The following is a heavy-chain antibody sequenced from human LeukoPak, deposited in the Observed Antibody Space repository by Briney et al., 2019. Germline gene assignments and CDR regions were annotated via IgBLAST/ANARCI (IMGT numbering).Heavy chain of an antibody. J-gene: IGHJ6*03. CDR3: ARDRWPVTRIQYYYYMDV. CDR2: INPSGGST. D-gene: IGHD4-17*01. Sequence: ASVKVSCEASGYTFTSYYMHWVRQAPGQGLEWMGIINPSGGSTSYAQKFQGRVTMTRDTSTSTVYMELSSLRSEDTAVYYCARDRWPVTRIQYYYYMDVWGKGTTVTVSS. V-gene: IGHV1-46*01. CDR1: GYTFTSYY.